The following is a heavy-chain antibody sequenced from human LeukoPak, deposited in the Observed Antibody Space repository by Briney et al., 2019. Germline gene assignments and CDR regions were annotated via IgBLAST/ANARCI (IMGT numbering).Heavy chain of an antibody. CDR1: GSTFSRYW. J-gene: IGHJ4*02. D-gene: IGHD2-2*01. CDR2: VKSDGSDT. CDR3: TTSIGNYYYY. V-gene: IGHV3-74*01. Sequence: GGSLRLSCAASGSTFSRYWMHWVRQAPGKGLVWVSRVKSDGSDTIYADSVKGRFTISRDNAKNTLYLQMDSLRAEDTAVYYCTTSIGNYYYYWGQGTLVTVAS.